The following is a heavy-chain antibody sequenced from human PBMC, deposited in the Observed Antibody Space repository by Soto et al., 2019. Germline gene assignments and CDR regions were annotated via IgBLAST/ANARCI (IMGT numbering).Heavy chain of an antibody. D-gene: IGHD3-3*01. J-gene: IGHJ4*02. Sequence: ASVKVSCKASGGTFNSYAISWVRQAPGQGLEWMGGIIPIFASANYAQKFLGRITITADKSTSTAHMELSSLRSDDTAVYYCAREASISRGPNPLVYWGQGTLVTVSS. V-gene: IGHV1-69*06. CDR1: GGTFNSYA. CDR3: AREASISRGPNPLVY. CDR2: IIPIFASA.